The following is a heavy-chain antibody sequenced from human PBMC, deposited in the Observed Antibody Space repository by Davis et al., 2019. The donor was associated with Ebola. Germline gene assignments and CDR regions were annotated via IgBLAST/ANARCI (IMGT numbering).Heavy chain of an antibody. D-gene: IGHD3-10*01. Sequence: SETLSLTCSVSGASISSYYWSWIRQAPGKGLEWIGFRYNSGSTNHNPSPQSRVIISIDTANKQISLKLSSVTAADTAVFYCARLRITMVRGLKDGYNWFDPWGQGTLVTVSS. CDR3: ARLRITMVRGLKDGYNWFDP. CDR2: RYNSGST. V-gene: IGHV4-59*08. CDR1: GASISSYY. J-gene: IGHJ5*02.